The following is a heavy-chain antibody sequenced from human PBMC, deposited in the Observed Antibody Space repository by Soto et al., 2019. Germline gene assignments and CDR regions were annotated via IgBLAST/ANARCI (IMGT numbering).Heavy chain of an antibody. CDR3: AKDLRPDGRYDLDY. J-gene: IGHJ4*02. CDR2: MVGDGSSS. D-gene: IGHD1-26*01. V-gene: IGHV3-23*01. Sequence: EAQLLESGGGLAQPGGSLRLSCAASGFIFRTYAMNWVRQAPGKGLEWVSVMVGDGSSSDYADSVRGRFTISRDNSKNTLYLQMNNLRAEDTAVYYCAKDLRPDGRYDLDYWGQGTLVTVSS. CDR1: GFIFRTYA.